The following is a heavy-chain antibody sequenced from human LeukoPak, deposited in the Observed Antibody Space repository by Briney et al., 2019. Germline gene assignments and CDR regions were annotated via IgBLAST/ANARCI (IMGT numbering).Heavy chain of an antibody. Sequence: SETLSLTCTVSGGSMSSSRYYWGWIRQPPGKGPEWIGNIYYSGSTNYNPSLKSRVTISVDTSKNQFSLKLSSVTAADTAVYYCAGPLTMIRPVIIRDAFDIWGQGTMVTVSS. V-gene: IGHV4-39*07. J-gene: IGHJ3*02. CDR2: IYYSGST. CDR3: AGPLTMIRPVIIRDAFDI. D-gene: IGHD3-22*01. CDR1: GGSMSSSRYY.